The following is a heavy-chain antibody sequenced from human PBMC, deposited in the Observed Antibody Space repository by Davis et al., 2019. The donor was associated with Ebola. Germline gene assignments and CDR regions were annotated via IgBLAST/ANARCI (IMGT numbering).Heavy chain of an antibody. D-gene: IGHD1-7*01. CDR2: INPKTGAA. V-gene: IGHV1-2*06. J-gene: IGHJ4*02. CDR1: GYTFTAFF. Sequence: AASVKVSCKASGYTFTAFFIHWVRQSPGQGLEWMGRINPKTGAANYLQKFQGRVTMTRDSSIDTAYMELGSLRSEDTAVYYCARDGTGTTTYWGQGTLVTVSS. CDR3: ARDGTGTTTY.